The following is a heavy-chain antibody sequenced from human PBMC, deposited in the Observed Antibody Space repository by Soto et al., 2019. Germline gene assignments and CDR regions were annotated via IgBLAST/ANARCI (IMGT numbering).Heavy chain of an antibody. D-gene: IGHD6-13*01. V-gene: IGHV1-8*01. Sequence: QVQLVQSGAEVKKPGASVKVSCKASGYTFTSYDINWVRQATGQGLEWMGWMNPNSGNTGYAQKFQGRVTMTRNTSISTAYMQLSSLRSEDTAVYYCASERAAAGSNWFDPWGQGTLVTVSS. CDR1: GYTFTSYD. CDR3: ASERAAAGSNWFDP. CDR2: MNPNSGNT. J-gene: IGHJ5*02.